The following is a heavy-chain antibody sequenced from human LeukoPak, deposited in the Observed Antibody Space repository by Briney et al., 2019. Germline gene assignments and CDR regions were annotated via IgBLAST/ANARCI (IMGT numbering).Heavy chain of an antibody. CDR3: ARDIGNGGSFSFDY. D-gene: IGHD1-26*01. Sequence: PSETLSLTCAVSGYSISSGYYWGWIRQPPERLQELIESIYHSGSTYYNPSLKSRVTISVDTSKNQFSLKLSSVTAADTAVYYCARDIGNGGSFSFDYWGQGTLVTVSS. CDR1: GYSISSGYY. J-gene: IGHJ4*02. V-gene: IGHV4-38-2*02. CDR2: IYHSGST.